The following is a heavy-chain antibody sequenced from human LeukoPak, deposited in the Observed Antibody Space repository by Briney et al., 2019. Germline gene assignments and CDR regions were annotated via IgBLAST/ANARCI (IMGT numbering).Heavy chain of an antibody. D-gene: IGHD3-9*01. CDR1: GFTFSSYG. CDR3: AKNRDDWLLNYFDY. V-gene: IGHV3-30*18. J-gene: IGHJ4*02. Sequence: GGSLRLSCAASGFTFSSYGMHWVRQAPGKGLEWVAVISYDGSNKYYADSVKGRFTISRDNSRNTLYLQMNSLRAEDTAVYYCAKNRDDWLLNYFDYWGQGTLVTVSS. CDR2: ISYDGSNK.